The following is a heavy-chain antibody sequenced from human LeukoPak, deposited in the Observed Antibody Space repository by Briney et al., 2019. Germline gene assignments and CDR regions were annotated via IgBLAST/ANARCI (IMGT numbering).Heavy chain of an antibody. CDR3: ARDATSFVVIPTASYMDV. Sequence: GGSLRLSCAASGFTFSDNYMNWIRQAPGKGLEWVSYISSSGGTTSYANSVKGRFTISRDNAKKSLYLQMDSLRADDTAIYYCARDATSFVVIPTASYMDVWGKGTTVTVS. D-gene: IGHD2-2*01. CDR1: GFTFSDNY. V-gene: IGHV3-11*04. CDR2: ISSSGGTT. J-gene: IGHJ6*03.